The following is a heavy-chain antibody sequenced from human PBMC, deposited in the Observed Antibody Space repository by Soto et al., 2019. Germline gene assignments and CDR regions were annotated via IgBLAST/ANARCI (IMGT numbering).Heavy chain of an antibody. D-gene: IGHD2-21*01. J-gene: IGHJ4*02. CDR2: IRDSDSGGST. Sequence: EVQLLESGGGLVQPGGSLRLSCAASGFTFSNSAMTWVRQAPAKGLEWVSTIRDSDSGGSTFYADSVTGRFTISRDDSKTTLYLQMSSLRAEDTAMYYCAKVRVGIDVDFDYWGQGALGTVSS. CDR3: AKVRVGIDVDFDY. V-gene: IGHV3-23*01. CDR1: GFTFSNSA.